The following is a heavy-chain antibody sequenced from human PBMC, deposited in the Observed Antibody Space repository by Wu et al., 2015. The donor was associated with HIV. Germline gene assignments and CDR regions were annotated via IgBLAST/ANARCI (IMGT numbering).Heavy chain of an antibody. CDR3: AREGTAMADYYYYYMDV. D-gene: IGHD5-18*01. Sequence: QVQLVQSGAEVKKPGASVKVSCKASGYTFTSYYMHWVRQAPGQGLEWMGIINPSGGSTSYAQKFQGRVTMTRDTSTSTVYMELSSLRSEDTAVYYCAREGTAMADYYYYYMDVWGKGTTVTVSS. CDR2: INPSGGST. V-gene: IGHV1-46*03. CDR1: GYTFTSYY. J-gene: IGHJ6*03.